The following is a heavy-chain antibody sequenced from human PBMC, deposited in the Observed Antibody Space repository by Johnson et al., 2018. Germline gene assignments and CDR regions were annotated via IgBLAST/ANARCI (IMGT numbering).Heavy chain of an antibody. D-gene: IGHD1-26*01. V-gene: IGHV3-30*03. CDR2: IFNDGNTK. CDR1: GFTFSVYG. J-gene: IGHJ3*02. CDR3: ARDIGSLPDVLDS. Sequence: QVQLVQSGGGVVQPGRSLRLSCAASGFTFSVYGMHWVRQAPGKGLEWVAVIFNDGNTKDYADPVKDRFTISRDNSKTTLYLQMNSLRREDTAVYFCARDIGSLPDVLDSGGQGTMVTVSS.